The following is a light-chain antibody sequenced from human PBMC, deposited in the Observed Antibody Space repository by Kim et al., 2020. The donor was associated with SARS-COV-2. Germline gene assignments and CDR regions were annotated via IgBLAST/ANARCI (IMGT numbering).Light chain of an antibody. CDR2: DVS. V-gene: IGLV2-14*03. Sequence: QSVLTQPASVSGSPGQSITISCTGTSSDVGGYNYVSWYQQHPGKAPKLIIYDVSKRPSGVSNRFSGSKSGNTASLTISGLQAEDEADYCCSSYTSSSTWVFGGGTQLTVL. CDR3: SSYTSSSTWV. J-gene: IGLJ3*02. CDR1: SSDVGGYNY.